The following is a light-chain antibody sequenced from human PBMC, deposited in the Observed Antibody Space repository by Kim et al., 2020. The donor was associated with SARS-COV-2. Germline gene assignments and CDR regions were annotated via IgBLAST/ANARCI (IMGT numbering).Light chain of an antibody. CDR3: QQYGNSPLT. CDR1: QKIHGGY. Sequence: ETLLTQSPGTLSLSPGEEATLSCRASQKIHGGYFAWYQQRPGEPPRLLIYAASMRAPGIPARFRGRGSDTDFSLTISGLQPEDFTLYFCQQYGNSPLTFGGGTKVEIK. V-gene: IGKV3-20*01. J-gene: IGKJ4*01. CDR2: AAS.